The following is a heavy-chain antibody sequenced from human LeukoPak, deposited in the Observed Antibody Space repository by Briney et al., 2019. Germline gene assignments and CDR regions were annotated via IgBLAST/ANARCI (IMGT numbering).Heavy chain of an antibody. J-gene: IGHJ4*02. CDR2: INSDGSST. CDR1: GFTFSSYW. CDR3: ARGRSITETTWIYY. D-gene: IGHD1-7*01. Sequence: GSLRLSCAASGFTFSSYWMHWVRQAPGKGLVWVSRINSDGSSTSYADSVKGRFTISRDNAKNTLYLQMNSLRAEDTAVYYCARGRSITETTWIYYWGQGTLVTVSS. V-gene: IGHV3-74*01.